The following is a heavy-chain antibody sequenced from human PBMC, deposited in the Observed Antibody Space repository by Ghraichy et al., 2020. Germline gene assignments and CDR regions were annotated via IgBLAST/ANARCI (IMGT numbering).Heavy chain of an antibody. D-gene: IGHD6-19*01. CDR2: ISGSGGST. CDR3: AKVPNRYSSGWYWYFDY. Sequence: GGSLRLSCAASGFTFSSYAMSWVRQAPGKGLEWVSAISGSGGSTYYADSVKGRFTISRDNSKNTLYLQMNSLRAEDTAVYYCAKVPNRYSSGWYWYFDYWGQGTLVTVSS. CDR1: GFTFSSYA. V-gene: IGHV3-23*01. J-gene: IGHJ4*02.